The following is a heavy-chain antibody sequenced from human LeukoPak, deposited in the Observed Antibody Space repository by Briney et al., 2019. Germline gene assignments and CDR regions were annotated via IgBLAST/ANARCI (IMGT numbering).Heavy chain of an antibody. D-gene: IGHD2-2*01. V-gene: IGHV1-24*01. J-gene: IGHJ4*02. CDR3: ARGYCSSTSCSVYPFDY. Sequence: ASVKVSCKVSGYTLTELSMHWVRQAPGKGLEWMGGFDPEDGETIYAQKFQGRVTMTEDTPTDTAYMELSSLRSEDTAVYYCARGYCSSTSCSVYPFDYWGQGTLVTVSS. CDR1: GYTLTELS. CDR2: FDPEDGET.